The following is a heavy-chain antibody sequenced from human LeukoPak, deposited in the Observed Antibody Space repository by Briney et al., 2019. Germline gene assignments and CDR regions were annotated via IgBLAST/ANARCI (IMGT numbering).Heavy chain of an antibody. Sequence: SQTLSLTCAISGDSVSNNNVAWNWVRQSPSRGLEWLGRTYYRSKWYNDYAVPVKSRITITPDTSKNQVSLQLSSVSLEDTAIYFCARVQQLGQGFHYWGQGTLVTVSS. J-gene: IGHJ4*02. V-gene: IGHV6-1*01. D-gene: IGHD6-13*01. CDR3: ARVQQLGQGFHY. CDR2: TYYRSKWYN. CDR1: GDSVSNNNVA.